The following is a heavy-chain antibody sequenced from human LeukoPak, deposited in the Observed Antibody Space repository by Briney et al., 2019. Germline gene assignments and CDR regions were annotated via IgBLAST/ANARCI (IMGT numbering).Heavy chain of an antibody. Sequence: SETLSLTCAVYGGSFSGYYWSWIRQPPGKGLEWIGEINHSGSTNYNPSLKSRVTISVDTSKNQFSLKLSSVTAADTAVHYCASGLSGYSSGWYPYWGQGTLVTVSS. CDR2: INHSGST. D-gene: IGHD6-19*01. J-gene: IGHJ4*02. CDR3: ASGLSGYSSGWYPY. V-gene: IGHV4-34*01. CDR1: GGSFSGYY.